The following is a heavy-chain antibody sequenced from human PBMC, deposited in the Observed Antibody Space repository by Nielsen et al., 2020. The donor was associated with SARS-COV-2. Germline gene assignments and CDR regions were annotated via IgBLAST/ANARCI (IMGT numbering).Heavy chain of an antibody. CDR3: ARLLTNTGNYFRFDP. CDR1: GDSISSSNW. CDR2: IHHSGNT. D-gene: IGHD1-26*01. Sequence: SETLSLTCAVSGDSISSSNWWSWVRQPPGKGLEWIGEIHHSGNTNYNPSLKSRVTISVVKSKNQFSLRLISVTAADMAVYYCARLLTNTGNYFRFDPWGQGTLVTVSS. J-gene: IGHJ5*02. V-gene: IGHV4-4*02.